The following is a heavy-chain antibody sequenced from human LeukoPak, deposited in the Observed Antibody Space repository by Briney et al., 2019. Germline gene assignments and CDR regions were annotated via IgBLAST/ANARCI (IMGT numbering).Heavy chain of an antibody. D-gene: IGHD3-22*01. CDR3: ATYYDSSGYWSTPHFDY. Sequence: SETLSLTCTVSGGSISSSSYYWDWIRQPPGKGLEWIGSIYYSGSTYYNPSLKSRVTISVYTSKNQFSLKLNSVTAADTAVYYCATYYDSSGYWSTPHFDYWGQGTLVTVSS. V-gene: IGHV4-39*07. CDR1: GGSISSSSYY. CDR2: IYYSGST. J-gene: IGHJ4*02.